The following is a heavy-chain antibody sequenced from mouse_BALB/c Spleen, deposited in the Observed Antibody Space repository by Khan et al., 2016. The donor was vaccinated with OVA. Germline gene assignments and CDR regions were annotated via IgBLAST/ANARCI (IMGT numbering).Heavy chain of an antibody. V-gene: IGHV3-2*02. J-gene: IGHJ2*01. CDR3: ARAVTITTVVATDFDY. Sequence: EVQLQESGPGPVNPSQSLSLTCTVTGYSITSDYAWNWIRQFPGNKLEWLGYIRYSGRTSYNPSLKSRISITRDTSKNQVFLQLTSVTTEDTATYFGARAVTITTVVATDFDYWGQGTTLTVSA. CDR1: GYSITSDYA. D-gene: IGHD1-1*01. CDR2: IRYSGRT.